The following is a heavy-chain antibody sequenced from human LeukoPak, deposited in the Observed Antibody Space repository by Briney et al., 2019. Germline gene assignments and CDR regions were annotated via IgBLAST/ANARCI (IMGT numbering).Heavy chain of an antibody. D-gene: IGHD2-15*01. CDR2: IKQDGSEK. V-gene: IGHV3-7*01. J-gene: IGHJ5*02. CDR3: ARDESSSGYCSGGSCYSITPGWFGP. Sequence: GGSLRLSCAASGFTFSSYWMSWVRQAPGKGLEGVANIKQDGSEKDYVDSVKGRFTISRANAKNSIYLQMNSLRAEDTAVYYCARDESSSGYCSGGSCYSITPGWFGPWGQGTLVTVSS. CDR1: GFTFSSYW.